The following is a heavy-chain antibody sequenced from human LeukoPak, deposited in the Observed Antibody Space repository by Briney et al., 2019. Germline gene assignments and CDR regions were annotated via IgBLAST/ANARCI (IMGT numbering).Heavy chain of an antibody. V-gene: IGHV1-69*13. CDR3: ARGRDSGWLTTYYFDY. D-gene: IGHD6-19*01. Sequence: SVTVSFKASGGSFSSYAISWVRQAPGQGLEWMGGIIPIFGTANYAQKFQGRVTITADESTSTAYMELSSLRSEDTAVYYCARGRDSGWLTTYYFDYWGQGTLVTVSS. CDR2: IIPIFGTA. CDR1: GGSFSSYA. J-gene: IGHJ4*02.